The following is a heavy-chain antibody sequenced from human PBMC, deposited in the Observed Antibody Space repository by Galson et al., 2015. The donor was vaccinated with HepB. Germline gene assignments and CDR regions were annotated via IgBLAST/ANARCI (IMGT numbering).Heavy chain of an antibody. CDR3: AYGVDV. CDR1: GDSVSSNSAA. J-gene: IGHJ6*02. V-gene: IGHV6-1*01. CDR2: TYYRSKWYS. Sequence: CAISGDSVSSNSAAWNWIRRSPSRGLEWLGRTYYRSKWYSDYAVSVRSRITINPDTSKNQISLQLNSMTPEDTAIYYCAYGVDVWGQGTTVTVS.